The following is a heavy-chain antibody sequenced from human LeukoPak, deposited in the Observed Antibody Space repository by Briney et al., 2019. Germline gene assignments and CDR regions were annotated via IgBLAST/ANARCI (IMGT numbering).Heavy chain of an antibody. CDR1: GGSISSYY. D-gene: IGHD3-10*01. CDR3: ARGGYYGSGSDDAFDI. CDR2: IFYRGST. V-gene: IGHV4-59*01. Sequence: SETLSLTCTVSGGSISSYYWSWIRQPPGKRLEWIGYIFYRGSTNYNPSLKSRVAISEDTSENQFSLNLSSVTAADTAVYYCARGGYYGSGSDDAFDIWGQRTMVTVSS. J-gene: IGHJ3*02.